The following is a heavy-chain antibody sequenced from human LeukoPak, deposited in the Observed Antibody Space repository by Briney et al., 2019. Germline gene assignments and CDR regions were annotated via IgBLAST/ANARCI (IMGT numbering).Heavy chain of an antibody. V-gene: IGHV3-23*01. CDR3: AKDAVALALSGPFDY. CDR2: ISGSGGST. D-gene: IGHD6-25*01. Sequence: GSLRLSCAASGFTFSNYAISWVRQAPGEGLEWVSAISGSGGSTYYADSVKGRFTISRDNSKNTLYLQMNSLRAEDTAVYYCAKDAVALALSGPFDYWGQGTLVTVSS. CDR1: GFTFSNYA. J-gene: IGHJ4*02.